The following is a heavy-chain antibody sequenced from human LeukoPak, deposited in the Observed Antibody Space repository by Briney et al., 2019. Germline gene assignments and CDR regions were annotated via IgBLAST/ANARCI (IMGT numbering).Heavy chain of an antibody. V-gene: IGHV3-48*04. CDR2: ISSSGSTI. CDR3: ACDTLA. CDR1: GFTFSNYA. J-gene: IGHJ5*02. Sequence: GGSLRLSCAASGFTFSNYAMAWVRQAPGQGLEWVSYISSSGSTIYYAESVKGRFTISRDNAENSLYLQMNSLRAEDSAVYYCACDTLAWGQGTLVTVSS.